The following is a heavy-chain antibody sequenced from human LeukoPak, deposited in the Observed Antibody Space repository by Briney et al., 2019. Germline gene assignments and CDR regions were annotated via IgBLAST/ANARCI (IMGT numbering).Heavy chain of an antibody. CDR1: GVSFSSSF. D-gene: IGHD1-26*01. CDR3: ARGALGAHPVDY. V-gene: IGHV4-59*01. J-gene: IGHJ4*02. Sequence: SETLSLTCTVSGVSFSSSFWNWIRQPPGQRLEWIGNIYYSGSTDYNPALKSRVTFSVDTTKNQVSLKLNSATAADTAGYYCARGALGAHPVDYWGQGTLVIVSS. CDR2: IYYSGST.